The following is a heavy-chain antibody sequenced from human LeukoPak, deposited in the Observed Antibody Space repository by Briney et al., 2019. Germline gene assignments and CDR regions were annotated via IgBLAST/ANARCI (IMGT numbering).Heavy chain of an antibody. D-gene: IGHD3-22*01. CDR2: ISGSGGST. J-gene: IGHJ4*02. CDR1: GFTFSNYD. Sequence: PGGSLRLSCAASGFTFSNYDMSWVRQAPGKGLEWVSGISGSGGSTYHADSVKGGFTISRDNSKNTLYLQMNSLRAEDTAVYYCAKELDSSGYFDYWGQGTLVTVSS. CDR3: AKELDSSGYFDY. V-gene: IGHV3-23*01.